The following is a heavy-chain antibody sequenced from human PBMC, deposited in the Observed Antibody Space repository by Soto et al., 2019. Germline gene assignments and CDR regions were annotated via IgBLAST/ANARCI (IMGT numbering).Heavy chain of an antibody. CDR2: IWYDGSKK. Sequence: QVQLVESGGGVVQPGRSLRLSCAASGFTFSSYAMHWVRQAPGNGLEWVADIWYDGSKKNSEDSVKGRFTISRDNYKNTLYLQMNSLRTEDTAVYYCAKARHGSGTYSYFDYWGQGILVTVSS. J-gene: IGHJ4*02. D-gene: IGHD3-10*01. V-gene: IGHV3-30*18. CDR1: GFTFSSYA. CDR3: AKARHGSGTYSYFDY.